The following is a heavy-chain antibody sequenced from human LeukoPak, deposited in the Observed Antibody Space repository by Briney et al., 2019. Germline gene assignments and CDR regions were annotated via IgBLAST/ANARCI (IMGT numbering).Heavy chain of an antibody. D-gene: IGHD2-2*01. CDR2: INSDGSST. CDR1: GFTFSSYW. Sequence: PGGSLRLSCAASGFTFSSYWMHWARQAPGKGLVWVSRINSDGSSTSYADSVKGRFTISRDNAKNTLYLQMNSLRAEDTAVYYCARGTHIVVVPAAMESPYYMDVWGKGTTVTISS. CDR3: ARGTHIVVVPAAMESPYYMDV. V-gene: IGHV3-74*01. J-gene: IGHJ6*03.